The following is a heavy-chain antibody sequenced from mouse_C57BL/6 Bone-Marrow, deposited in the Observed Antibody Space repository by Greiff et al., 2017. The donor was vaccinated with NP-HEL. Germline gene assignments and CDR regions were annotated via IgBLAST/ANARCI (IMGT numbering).Heavy chain of an antibody. Sequence: DVKLVESGGGLVKPGGSLKLSCAASGFTFSSYAMSWVRQTPEKRLEWVATISDGGSYTYYPDNVKGRFTISRDNAKNNLYLQMSHLKSEDTAMYYCARGDYGSWFAYWGQGTLVTVSA. CDR1: GFTFSSYA. D-gene: IGHD1-2*01. V-gene: IGHV5-4*03. J-gene: IGHJ3*01. CDR3: ARGDYGSWFAY. CDR2: ISDGGSYT.